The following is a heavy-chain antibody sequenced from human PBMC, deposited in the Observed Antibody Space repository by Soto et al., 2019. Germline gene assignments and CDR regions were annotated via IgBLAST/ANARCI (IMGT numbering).Heavy chain of an antibody. CDR1: GGSFSGYY. J-gene: IGHJ6*02. CDR3: ARVRYYYGSGSYYQYYYYYYGMDV. CDR2: INHSGST. D-gene: IGHD3-10*01. Sequence: SETLSLTCAVYGGSFSGYYWSWIRQPPGKGLEWIGEINHSGSTNYNPSLKSRVTISVDTSKNQFSLKLSSVTAADTAVYYCARVRYYYGSGSYYQYYYYYYGMDVWGQGTTVTVS. V-gene: IGHV4-34*01.